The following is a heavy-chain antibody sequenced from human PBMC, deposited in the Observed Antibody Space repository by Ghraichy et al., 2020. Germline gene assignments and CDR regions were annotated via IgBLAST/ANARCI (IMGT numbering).Heavy chain of an antibody. V-gene: IGHV4-39*07. CDR1: GGSISSSSYY. D-gene: IGHD3-16*01. J-gene: IGHJ3*02. Sequence: ETLSLTCTVSGGSISSSSYYWGWIRQPPGKGLEWIGSIYYSGSTYYNPSLKSRVTISVDTSKNQFSLKLSSVTAADTAVYYCARGALTKGDWGDAFDIWGQGTMVTVSS. CDR3: ARGALTKGDWGDAFDI. CDR2: IYYSGST.